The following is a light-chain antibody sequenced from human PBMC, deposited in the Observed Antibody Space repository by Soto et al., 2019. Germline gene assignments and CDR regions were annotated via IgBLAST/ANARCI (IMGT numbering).Light chain of an antibody. CDR2: DDN. CDR1: SSNIGNNF. CDR3: GAWGGGLSAVA. V-gene: IGLV1-51*01. Sequence: QSVLTQPPSVSAAPGQKVTISCSGSSSNIGNNFVSWYQQLPGTAPKLLIYDDNVRPSGVPDRFSVSKSGTSATLGITGLQTGDEADYYCGAWGGGLSAVAFGGGTQLTVL. J-gene: IGLJ2*01.